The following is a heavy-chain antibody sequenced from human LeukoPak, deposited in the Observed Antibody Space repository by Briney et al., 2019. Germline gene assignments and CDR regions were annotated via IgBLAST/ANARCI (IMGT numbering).Heavy chain of an antibody. Sequence: PGGSLRLSCAASGFTFSSYAMSWVRQAPGKGLEWVSAISGSGGSTYYADSVKGRFTISRDNSKNTLYLQMNSLRAEDTAVYYCARGENSSGWPNFDYWGQGTLVTVSS. CDR1: GFTFSSYA. V-gene: IGHV3-23*01. D-gene: IGHD6-19*01. CDR3: ARGENSSGWPNFDY. J-gene: IGHJ4*02. CDR2: ISGSGGST.